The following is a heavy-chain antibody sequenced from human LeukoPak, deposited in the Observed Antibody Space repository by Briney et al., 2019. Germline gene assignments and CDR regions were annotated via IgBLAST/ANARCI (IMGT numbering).Heavy chain of an antibody. CDR1: GFTFVNYL. J-gene: IGHJ4*02. CDR2: ISGTGTTT. D-gene: IGHD3-3*01. Sequence: GGSLRLSCAASGFTFVNYLMTWVRQAPGKGLEWVSAISGTGTTTYYADSVKGRFTISRDNSESMIYLQMNSLRAEDTAIYYCAEGDFWSDLTPFDYWGQGAQVTVSS. CDR3: AEGDFWSDLTPFDY. V-gene: IGHV3-23*01.